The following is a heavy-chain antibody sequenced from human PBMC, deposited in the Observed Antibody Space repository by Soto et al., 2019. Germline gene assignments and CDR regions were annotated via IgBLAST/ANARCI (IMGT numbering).Heavy chain of an antibody. D-gene: IGHD2-2*01. CDR1: GYTFTSYG. V-gene: IGHV1-18*01. J-gene: IGHJ4*02. Sequence: ASVKVSCKASGYTFTSYGISWVRQAPGQGLEWMGWISPYNGNTKYAQKFQGRVTMTADTSTTTAYMELRSLRSDDTAVYYCARDSGDIVVVPAKFDYWGQGTLVTVS. CDR3: ARDSGDIVVVPAKFDY. CDR2: ISPYNGNT.